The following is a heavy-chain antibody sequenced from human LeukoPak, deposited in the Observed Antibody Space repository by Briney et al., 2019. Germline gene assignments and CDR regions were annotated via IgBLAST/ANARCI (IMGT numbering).Heavy chain of an antibody. Sequence: SETLSLTCTVSGCSIISSNYYWGWIRQPPGKGLEWIGSIYYSGSTYYNPSLQSRVTISVDTSKNQFSLRLTSVTAADTAVYYCARDDVRYFDWSYHYYGMDVWGQGTTATVSS. J-gene: IGHJ6*02. CDR2: IYYSGST. V-gene: IGHV4-39*02. D-gene: IGHD3-9*01. CDR3: ARDDVRYFDWSYHYYGMDV. CDR1: GCSIISSNYY.